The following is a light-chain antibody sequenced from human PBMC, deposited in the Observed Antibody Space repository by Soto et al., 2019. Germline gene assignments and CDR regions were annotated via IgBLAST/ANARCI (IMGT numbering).Light chain of an antibody. CDR3: QQYYDWPPT. CDR2: GAS. J-gene: IGKJ1*01. Sequence: DTVMTQSPVTLSVSPGESVTLSCRASQDVISNLAWYQQKRGQAPRVLIYGASTRATGVPDRFSGSGSGTAFTLTITSLQSEDSAVYYCQQYYDWPPTFGQGTKVDIK. V-gene: IGKV3-15*01. CDR1: QDVISN.